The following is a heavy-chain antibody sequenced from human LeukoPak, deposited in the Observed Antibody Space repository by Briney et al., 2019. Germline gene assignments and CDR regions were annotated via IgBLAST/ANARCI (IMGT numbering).Heavy chain of an antibody. D-gene: IGHD1-26*01. CDR3: ARVPRYSGSYEIGY. CDR2: IYSDNT. Sequence: PGGSLRLSCTVSGFTVSSNSMSWVRQAPGKGLEWVSFIYSDNTHYSDSVKGRFTISRDNSKNTLYLQMNSLRAEDTAVYYCARVPRYSGSYEIGYWGQGTLVTVSS. CDR1: GFTVSSNS. J-gene: IGHJ4*02. V-gene: IGHV3-53*01.